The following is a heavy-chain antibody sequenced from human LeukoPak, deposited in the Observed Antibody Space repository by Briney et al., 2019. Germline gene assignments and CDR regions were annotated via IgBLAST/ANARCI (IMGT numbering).Heavy chain of an antibody. CDR3: TTDPGPYYYSSLYYYYHMDV. V-gene: IGHV3-15*01. CDR2: IKSKTESGTT. CDR1: GFTFNNAW. D-gene: IGHD3-10*01. Sequence: TLRLSCAASGFTFNNAWMTGARYAPGKGLERVGRIKSKTESGTTDSAAPVKGRFTISRDDSKNTVFLQMNSLKTEDTAVYFCTTDPGPYYYSSLYYYYHMDVWGKGTTVTVSS. J-gene: IGHJ6*03.